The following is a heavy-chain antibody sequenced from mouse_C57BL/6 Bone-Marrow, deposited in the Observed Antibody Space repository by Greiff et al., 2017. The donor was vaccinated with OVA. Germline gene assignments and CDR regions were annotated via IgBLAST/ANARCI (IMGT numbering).Heavy chain of an antibody. CDR1: GFTFSDFY. J-gene: IGHJ1*03. V-gene: IGHV7-1*01. D-gene: IGHD2-5*01. Sequence: EVKVVDSGGGLVQSGRSLRLSCATSGFTFSDFYMEWVRQAPGKGLEWIAASRNKANDYTTEYSASVKGRFIVSRDTSQSILYLQMNALRAEDTAIYYCARDAYSTWYFDVWGTGTTVTVSS. CDR3: ARDAYSTWYFDV. CDR2: SRNKANDYTT.